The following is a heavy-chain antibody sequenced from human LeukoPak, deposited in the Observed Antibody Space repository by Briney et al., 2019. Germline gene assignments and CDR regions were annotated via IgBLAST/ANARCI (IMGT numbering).Heavy chain of an antibody. CDR1: GFTFSSYW. CDR3: SRGGSPPEARGDVFDI. CDR2: MNGDGSNT. J-gene: IGHJ3*02. V-gene: IGHV3-74*01. Sequence: SVSLRLSCAASGFTFSSYWMHWVRQAPGKGLVWVSRMNGDGSNTRYADSVKGRFTISRDNAKNSLYLQMNSLRAEDTAVYYCSRGGSPPEARGDVFDIWGQGTMVSVAT. D-gene: IGHD1-26*01.